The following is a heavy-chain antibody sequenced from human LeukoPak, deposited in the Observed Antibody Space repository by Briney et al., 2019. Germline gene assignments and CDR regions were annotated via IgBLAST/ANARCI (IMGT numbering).Heavy chain of an antibody. D-gene: IGHD3-22*01. V-gene: IGHV4-59*08. J-gene: IGHJ4*02. CDR2: IYYSGST. Sequence: SETLPLTCTVSGGSISSYYWSWIRQPPGKGLEWIGYIYYSGSTNYNPSLKSRVTISVDTSKNQFSLKLSSVTAADTAVYYCARRKKSPVVIYDYWGQGTLVTVSS. CDR3: ARRKKSPVVIYDY. CDR1: GGSISSYY.